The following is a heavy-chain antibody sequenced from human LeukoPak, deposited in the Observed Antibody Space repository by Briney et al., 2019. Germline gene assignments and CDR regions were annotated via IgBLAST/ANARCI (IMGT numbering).Heavy chain of an antibody. V-gene: IGHV1-3*01. D-gene: IGHD6-19*01. CDR1: GYTFTSYA. J-gene: IGHJ4*02. CDR2: INAGNGNT. Sequence: ASVKVSCKASGYTFTSYAMHWVRQAPGQRLEWMGWINAGNGNTKYSQKFQGRVTITRDTSASTAYMELSSLRSEDTAVYYCARITSGREWLGFFDYWGQGTLVTVSS. CDR3: ARITSGREWLGFFDY.